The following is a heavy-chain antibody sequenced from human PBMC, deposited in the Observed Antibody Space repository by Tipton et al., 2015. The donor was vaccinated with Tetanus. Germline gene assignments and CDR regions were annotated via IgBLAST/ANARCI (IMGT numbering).Heavy chain of an antibody. Sequence: TLSLTCAVYGGSSSNYYLTWIRQPPGQGLEWIGEIHPSGITNYNPSLINRVTISVDTSKNHFSLRLSSVTAAETAVYYCAEGRRFCSSNSCHEYYFDSWGRGTLVTVSS. CDR2: IHPSGIT. V-gene: IGHV4-34*01. J-gene: IGHJ4*02. D-gene: IGHD2-2*01. CDR3: AEGRRFCSSNSCHEYYFDS. CDR1: GGSSSNYY.